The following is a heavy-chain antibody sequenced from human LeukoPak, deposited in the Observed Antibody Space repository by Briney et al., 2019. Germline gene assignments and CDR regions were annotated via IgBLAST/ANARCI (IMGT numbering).Heavy chain of an antibody. V-gene: IGHV4-61*02. CDR2: IYTSGST. D-gene: IGHD5-12*01. J-gene: IGHJ6*03. Sequence: SETLSLTCTVSGGSISSGNYYWSWIRQPAGKGLEWIGRIYTSGSTKYSPSLRSRVSISVDMSRNQFSLKLNSVTAADTAVYYCARDTGGYDSSYFDSFYMDVWGRGTTVT. CDR3: ARDTGGYDSSYFDSFYMDV. CDR1: GGSISSGNYY.